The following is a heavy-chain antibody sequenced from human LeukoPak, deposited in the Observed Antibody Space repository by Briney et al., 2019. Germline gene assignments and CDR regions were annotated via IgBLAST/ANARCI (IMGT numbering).Heavy chain of an antibody. CDR3: AGDRGGVGATLLY. CDR2: INWNGGST. CDR1: GFSLDDSY. Sequence: GGSLRLSCAASGFSLDDSYMSWVRQAPGKGLEWVSGINWNGGSTGYADSVKGRFTISRDNAKNSLYLQMNSLRAEDTALYYCAGDRGGVGATLLYWGQGTLVTVSA. D-gene: IGHD1-26*01. J-gene: IGHJ4*02. V-gene: IGHV3-20*04.